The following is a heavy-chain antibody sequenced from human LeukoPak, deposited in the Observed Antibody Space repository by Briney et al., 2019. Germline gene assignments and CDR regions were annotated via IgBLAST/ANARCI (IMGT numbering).Heavy chain of an antibody. CDR1: GFTFSSYW. J-gene: IGHJ4*02. D-gene: IGHD3-3*01. CDR2: INSDGSST. V-gene: IGHV3-74*01. CDR3: ARAEGDFWSGYYSLDY. Sequence: GGSLRLSCAASGFTFSSYWMHWVRQAPGKGLVWVSRINSDGSSTTYADSVKGRFTISRDNAKNTLYLQMNSLRAEDTAVYYSARAEGDFWSGYYSLDYWGQGTLVTVSS.